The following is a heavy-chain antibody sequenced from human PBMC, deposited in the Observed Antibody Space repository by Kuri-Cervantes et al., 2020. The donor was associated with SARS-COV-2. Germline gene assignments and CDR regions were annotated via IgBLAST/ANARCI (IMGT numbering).Heavy chain of an antibody. J-gene: IGHJ4*02. CDR1: GFTFSSYA. CDR2: ASGSGATT. Sequence: GGSLRLSCAASGFTFSSYAMSWVRQAPGKGLEWVSVASGSGATTYYADSLKGRFTISRDNSKNTLYLQMNSLRAEDTAVYYCAKFSQIGQRHQTDFDYWGQGTLVTVSS. CDR3: AKFSQIGQRHQTDFDY. D-gene: IGHD1-14*01. V-gene: IGHV3-23*01.